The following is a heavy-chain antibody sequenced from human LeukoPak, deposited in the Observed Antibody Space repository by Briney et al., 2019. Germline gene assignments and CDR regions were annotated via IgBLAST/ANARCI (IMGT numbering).Heavy chain of an antibody. V-gene: IGHV4/OR15-8*01. CDR3: AREGGFYRPLDY. D-gene: IGHD3-3*01. CDR2: VHLDGRP. J-gene: IGHJ4*02. CDR1: GGSVTSTNW. Sequence: SETLSLTCGVSGGSVTSTNWWTWVRQPPGKGLEWIGEVHLDGRPNYNPSLKSRLTMSVDLSENHVSLKLTSVTAADTAVYYCAREGGFYRPLDYSGQGTLVTVSS.